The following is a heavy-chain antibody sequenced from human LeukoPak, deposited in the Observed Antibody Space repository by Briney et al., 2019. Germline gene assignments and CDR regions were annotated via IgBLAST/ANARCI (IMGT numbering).Heavy chain of an antibody. D-gene: IGHD1-14*01. J-gene: IGHJ4*02. CDR3: ARVTRRGYYFDY. CDR1: GFTFSDYY. CDR2: ISSSSSYT. V-gene: IGHV3-11*05. Sequence: GGSLRLSCAASGFTFSDYYMSWIRQAPGKGLEWVSYISSSSSYTNYAGSVKSRFTISRDNAKNSLYLQMNSLRAEDTAVYYCARVTRRGYYFDYWGQGTLVTVSS.